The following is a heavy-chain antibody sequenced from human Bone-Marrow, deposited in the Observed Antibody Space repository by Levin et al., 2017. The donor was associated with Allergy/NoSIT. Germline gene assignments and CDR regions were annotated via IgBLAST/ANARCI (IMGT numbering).Heavy chain of an antibody. Sequence: GESLKISCAASGFTFSSYAMSWVRQAPGKGLEWVSAISGSGGSTYYADSVKGRFTISRDNAKNSLYLQMNSLRAEDTAVYYCAKGDCSSTSCYWGWGQGTLVTVSS. CDR3: AKGDCSSTSCYWG. V-gene: IGHV3-23*01. J-gene: IGHJ4*02. CDR2: ISGSGGST. D-gene: IGHD2-2*01. CDR1: GFTFSSYA.